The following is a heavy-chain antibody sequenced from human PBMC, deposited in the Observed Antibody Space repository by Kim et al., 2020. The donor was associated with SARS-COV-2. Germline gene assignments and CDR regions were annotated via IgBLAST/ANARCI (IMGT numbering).Heavy chain of an antibody. CDR3: ARDPSTTDWNNRGGMDV. CDR1: GISITKTGNY. CDR2: IYSNGKT. J-gene: IGHJ6*01. V-gene: IGHV4-31*03. D-gene: IGHD1-1*01. Sequence: SETLSLTCNVSGISITKTGNYWSWVRQHPGKGLEWIGYIYSNGKTSYNPSLASRVTISLDTSNNQFSLKLTSLTPADTAVYYCARDPSTTDWNNRGGMDV.